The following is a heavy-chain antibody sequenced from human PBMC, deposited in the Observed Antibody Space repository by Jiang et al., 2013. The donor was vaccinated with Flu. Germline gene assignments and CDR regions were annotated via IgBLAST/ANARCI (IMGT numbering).Heavy chain of an antibody. D-gene: IGHD3-10*01. Sequence: SGAEVKKPGAPVKVSCKASGYTFTNYYMHWVRQAPGQGLEWMGIINPSGGSTGYSQKFQDRVTMTRDTSTSTVYMELSSLRSEDTAVYYCARDDSGSQYWGQGTLVTVS. CDR3: ARDDSGSQY. J-gene: IGHJ4*02. CDR2: INPSGGST. CDR1: GYTFTNYY. V-gene: IGHV1-46*01.